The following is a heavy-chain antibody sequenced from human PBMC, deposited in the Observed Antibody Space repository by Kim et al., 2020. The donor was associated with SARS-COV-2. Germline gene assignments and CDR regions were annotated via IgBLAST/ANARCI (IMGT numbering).Heavy chain of an antibody. D-gene: IGHD6-25*01. CDR2: GST. V-gene: IGHV4-59*01. Sequence: GSTNYTPSLKSRVTISVDTSKNQFSLKLSSVTAADTVVYYCARDFSGIDYWGQGTLVTVSS. J-gene: IGHJ4*02. CDR3: ARDFSGIDY.